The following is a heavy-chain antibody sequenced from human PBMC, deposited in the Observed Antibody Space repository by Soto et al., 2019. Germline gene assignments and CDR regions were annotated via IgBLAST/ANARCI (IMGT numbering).Heavy chain of an antibody. Sequence: SVKVSCKASGGTFSRNAISWVRQAPGQGLEWMGGIIPFFHAPNYAQKFQGRVTITADESTSIVFMEMSSLSPDDTAVYYCGRGRSGQIVVFYWGQGTPVTVSS. CDR3: GRGRSGQIVVFY. V-gene: IGHV1-69*13. CDR2: IIPFFHAP. CDR1: GGTFSRNA. J-gene: IGHJ4*02. D-gene: IGHD1-26*01.